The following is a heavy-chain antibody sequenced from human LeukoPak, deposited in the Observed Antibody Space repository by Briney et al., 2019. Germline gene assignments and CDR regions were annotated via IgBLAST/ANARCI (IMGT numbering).Heavy chain of an antibody. Sequence: ASVKVSCKASGGTFSSYAISWVRQAPGQGLEWMGGIIPIFGTANYAQKFQGRVTITADESTSTAYMELSSLRSEDTAVYYCAREGGYYYDSSGYYSAWGQGTLVTVSS. D-gene: IGHD3-22*01. CDR3: AREGGYYYDSSGYYSA. J-gene: IGHJ5*02. CDR1: GGTFSSYA. CDR2: IIPIFGTA. V-gene: IGHV1-69*13.